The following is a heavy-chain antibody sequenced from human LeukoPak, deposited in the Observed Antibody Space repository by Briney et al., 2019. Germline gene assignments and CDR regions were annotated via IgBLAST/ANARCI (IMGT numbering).Heavy chain of an antibody. CDR1: GGSFSGYY. J-gene: IGHJ4*02. CDR2: INHSGST. V-gene: IGHV4-34*01. Sequence: SETLSLTCAVYGGSFSGYYWSWIRQPPGKGLEWIGEINHSGSTNYNPSLKSRVTISVDTSKNQFSLRLTSVTAADTAVYFCARIGREAPIDYWGQGILVTVSS. CDR3: ARIGREAPIDY. D-gene: IGHD5-24*01.